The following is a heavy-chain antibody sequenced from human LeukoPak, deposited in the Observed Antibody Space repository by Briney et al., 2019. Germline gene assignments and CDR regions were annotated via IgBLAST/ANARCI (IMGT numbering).Heavy chain of an antibody. V-gene: IGHV3-30*02. J-gene: IGHJ6*03. D-gene: IGHD3-16*01. CDR1: GFTFSSYG. CDR3: ARDGDYYMDV. CDR2: IRYGGSDK. Sequence: GGSLRLSCAASGFTFSSYGMHWVRQAPGKGLEWVAFIRYGGSDKYYADSAKGRFTISRDNSKNTLYLQMNSLRAEDTAVYYCARDGDYYMDVWGKGTTVTVSS.